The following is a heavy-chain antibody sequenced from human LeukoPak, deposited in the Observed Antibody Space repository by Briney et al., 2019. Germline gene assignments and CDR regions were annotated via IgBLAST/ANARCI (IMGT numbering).Heavy chain of an antibody. D-gene: IGHD2-2*01. V-gene: IGHV4-34*01. Sequence: SETLSLTCAVYGGSFSGYYWSWIRQPPGKGLEWIGEINHSGSTYYNPSLKSRVTISVDTSKNQFSLKLSSVTAADTAVYYCARQWGYCSSTSRYVFDYWGQGTLVTVSS. CDR1: GGSFSGYY. CDR3: ARQWGYCSSTSRYVFDY. CDR2: INHSGST. J-gene: IGHJ4*02.